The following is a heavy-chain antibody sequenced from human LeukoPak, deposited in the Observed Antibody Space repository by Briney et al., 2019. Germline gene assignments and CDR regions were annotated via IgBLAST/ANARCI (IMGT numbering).Heavy chain of an antibody. CDR1: GGTFSSYA. Sequence: GSSVTVSFKSSGGTFSSYAISWVRQAPGQGLEWMGGIIPIFGTANYAQKFQGRVTITTDESTSTAYMELSSLRSEDTAVYYCAGTGTTGSYYYYMDVWGKGTTVTVSS. CDR3: AGTGTTGSYYYYMDV. V-gene: IGHV1-69*05. D-gene: IGHD1-7*01. CDR2: IIPIFGTA. J-gene: IGHJ6*03.